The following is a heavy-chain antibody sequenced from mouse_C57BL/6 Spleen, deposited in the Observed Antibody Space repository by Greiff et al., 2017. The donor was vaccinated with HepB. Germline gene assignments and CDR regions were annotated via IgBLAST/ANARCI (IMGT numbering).Heavy chain of an antibody. CDR1: GYTFTSYW. CDR3: ASSLYDGYPYYAMDY. Sequence: QVQLQQPGAELVMPGASVKLSCKASGYTFTSYWMHWVKQRPGQGLEWIGEIDPSDSYTNYNQKFKGKSTLTVDKSSSTAYMQLRSLTSEDSAVYYCASSLYDGYPYYAMDYWGQGTSVTVSS. CDR2: IDPSDSYT. J-gene: IGHJ4*01. D-gene: IGHD2-3*01. V-gene: IGHV1-69*01.